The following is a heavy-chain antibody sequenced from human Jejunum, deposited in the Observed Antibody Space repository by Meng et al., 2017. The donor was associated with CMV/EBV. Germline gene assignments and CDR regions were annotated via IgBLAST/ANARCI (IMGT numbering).Heavy chain of an antibody. CDR3: ARRWFGELLSYYFDH. D-gene: IGHD3-10*01. Sequence: FAVSNFWMSGVRQAPGKGLEWVADINHDGSEKYYVDSVKGRLTISRDNTKNSLHLQMNSLRAEDTAVYYCARRWFGELLSYYFDHWGQG. CDR2: INHDGSEK. J-gene: IGHJ4*02. CDR1: FAVSNFW. V-gene: IGHV3-7*01.